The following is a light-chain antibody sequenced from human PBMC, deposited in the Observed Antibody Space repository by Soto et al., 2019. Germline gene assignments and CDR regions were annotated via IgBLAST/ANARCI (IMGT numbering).Light chain of an antibody. V-gene: IGKV1-33*01. CDR1: QDITYY. Sequence: IQMTQSPSSLSASVGDRVTITCQASQDITYYLNWYQQKPGKAPKLLIYDISNLETGVPSRFSGSGSGTNFTFTINSLQAEDVATYYCQQYDQFGGGTKVEI. CDR2: DIS. J-gene: IGKJ4*02. CDR3: QQYDQ.